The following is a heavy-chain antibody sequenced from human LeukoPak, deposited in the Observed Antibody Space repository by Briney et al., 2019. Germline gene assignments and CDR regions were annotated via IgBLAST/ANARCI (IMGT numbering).Heavy chain of an antibody. J-gene: IGHJ6*03. V-gene: IGHV1-2*06. Sequence: ASVKVSCKASGYTFTGYYMHWVRQAPGQGLEWMGRINPNSGGTNYAQKFQGRVTMTRDTSISTAYMELSRLRSDDTAVYYCARSDVVVPAAYYYYYYYMDVWGKGTTVTVSS. CDR2: INPNSGGT. D-gene: IGHD2-2*01. CDR3: ARSDVVVPAAYYYYYYYMDV. CDR1: GYTFTGYY.